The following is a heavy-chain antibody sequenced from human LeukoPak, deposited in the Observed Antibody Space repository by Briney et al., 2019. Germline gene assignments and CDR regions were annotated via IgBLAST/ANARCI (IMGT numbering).Heavy chain of an antibody. V-gene: IGHV4-34*01. CDR2: INHSGST. CDR1: GGSFSGYY. CDR3: ARGTYSGSRRRGWFDP. Sequence: SETLSLTCAVYGGSFSGYYWSWIRQPPGKGLEWIGEINHSGSTNYNPSLKSRDTISVDTSKNQFSLKLSSVTAADTAVYYCARGTYSGSRRRGWFDPWGQGTLVTVSS. D-gene: IGHD1-26*01. J-gene: IGHJ5*02.